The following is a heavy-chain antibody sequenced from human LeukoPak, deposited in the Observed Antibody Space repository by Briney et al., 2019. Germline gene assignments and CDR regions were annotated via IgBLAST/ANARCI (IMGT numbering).Heavy chain of an antibody. CDR2: IRYDGSNK. Sequence: GGSLRLSCAASGFTFSSYGMHWVRQAPGKGLEWVAFIRYDGSNKYYADSVKGRFTISRDNSKNTLYLQMNSLRAEDTAVYYCAKVIAGYCSSTSCYTDYWGQGTLVTVSS. D-gene: IGHD2-2*02. V-gene: IGHV3-30*02. CDR1: GFTFSSYG. CDR3: AKVIAGYCSSTSCYTDY. J-gene: IGHJ4*02.